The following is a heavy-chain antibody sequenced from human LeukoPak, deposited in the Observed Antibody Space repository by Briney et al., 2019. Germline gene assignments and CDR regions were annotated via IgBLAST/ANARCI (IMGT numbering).Heavy chain of an antibody. V-gene: IGHV3-7*04. CDR3: ARGDKFSGDY. Sequence: GGSLRLSCAASGFTFSSYWMSWVRQAPGKGLEWVANINQDGREKYYVDSVKGRFTISRDNAKNSLYLQVNSLRAEDTAVYFCARGDKFSGDYWGQGTLVTVSS. CDR2: INQDGREK. D-gene: IGHD2-15*01. CDR1: GFTFSSYW. J-gene: IGHJ4*02.